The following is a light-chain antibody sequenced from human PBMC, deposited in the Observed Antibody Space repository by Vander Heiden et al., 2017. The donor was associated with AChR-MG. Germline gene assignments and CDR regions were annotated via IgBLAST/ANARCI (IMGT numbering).Light chain of an antibody. CDR2: EVS. J-gene: IGLJ2*01. Sequence: QCAQTQPASVSGSPGQSITITCSGTSSDGGGYNYVSWYQQHPANVPKLMFDEVSQRPSAVSNRFSGSKSGNTVSITISGLQAEDDADYYGRSHTSSNTLVVFGGGTKLTVL. CDR1: SSDGGGYNY. V-gene: IGLV2-14*01. CDR3: RSHTSSNTLVV.